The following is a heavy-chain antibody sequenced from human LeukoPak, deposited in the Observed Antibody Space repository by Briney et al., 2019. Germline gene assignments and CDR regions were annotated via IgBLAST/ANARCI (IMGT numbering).Heavy chain of an antibody. J-gene: IGHJ5*02. CDR2: IIPIFGTA. CDR3: ARDRAVAGTPGGPFDP. D-gene: IGHD6-19*01. CDR1: GGTFSSYA. Sequence: SVKVSCKASGGTFSSYAISWVRQAPGQGLEWMGRIIPIFGTANYAQKFQGRVTITADESTSTAYMELSSLRSEDTAVYYCARDRAVAGTPGGPFDPWGQGTLVTVSS. V-gene: IGHV1-69*15.